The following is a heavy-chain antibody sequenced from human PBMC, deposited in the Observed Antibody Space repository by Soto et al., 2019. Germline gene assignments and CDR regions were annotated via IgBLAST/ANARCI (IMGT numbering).Heavy chain of an antibody. D-gene: IGHD1-1*01. J-gene: IGHJ4*02. CDR2: INKDGGYR. CDR1: GFIFSDEW. Sequence: EVQLVESGGGLVQPGGSLRLACAPAGFIFSDEWMHWVRQAPGKGLVWVSRINKDGGYRNYADFVEGRFTISRDDAKSELYLQMDGLRAEDTAVYYCARGGLEPFDYLGQGALVTVSS. V-gene: IGHV3-74*01. CDR3: ARGGLEPFDY.